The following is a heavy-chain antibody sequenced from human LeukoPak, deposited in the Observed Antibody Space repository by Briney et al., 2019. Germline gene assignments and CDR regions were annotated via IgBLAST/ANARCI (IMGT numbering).Heavy chain of an antibody. Sequence: SETLSLTCTVSGGSISSYYWSWIRQPPGKGLEWIGYIYYSGSTNYNPSLKSRVTISVATSKNQFSLKLSSVTAADTAVYYCAGRDGYNSRRPFDYWGQGTLVTVSS. D-gene: IGHD5-24*01. CDR3: AGRDGYNSRRPFDY. CDR2: IYYSGST. CDR1: GGSISSYY. J-gene: IGHJ4*02. V-gene: IGHV4-59*01.